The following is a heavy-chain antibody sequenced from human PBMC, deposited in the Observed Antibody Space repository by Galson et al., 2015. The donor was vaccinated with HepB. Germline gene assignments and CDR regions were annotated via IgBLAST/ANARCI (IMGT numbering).Heavy chain of an antibody. Sequence: SVKVSCKASGYTFSNYVITWVRQVPGQGLEWMGWISTYNGNTKYPQKFQGRVTMTTDTSTSTAYMELRSLISDDTAVYYCARDLNEYRSSWYDGYYYNGMDVWGQGTTVTVSS. D-gene: IGHD6-13*01. J-gene: IGHJ6*02. CDR1: GYTFSNYV. CDR3: ARDLNEYRSSWYDGYYYNGMDV. CDR2: ISTYNGNT. V-gene: IGHV1-18*01.